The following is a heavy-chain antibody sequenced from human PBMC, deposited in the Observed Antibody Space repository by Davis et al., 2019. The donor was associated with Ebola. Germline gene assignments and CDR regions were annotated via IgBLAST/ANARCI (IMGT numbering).Heavy chain of an antibody. Sequence: SVKVSCKASGGTFSSYAISWVRQAPGQGLEWMGRIIPILGTANYAQKFQGKVTITADESTSTAYMELSSLRSEDTAVYYCARDSWKTAAGNFDYWGQGTLVTVSS. CDR3: ARDSWKTAAGNFDY. D-gene: IGHD6-13*01. J-gene: IGHJ4*02. CDR2: IIPILGTA. V-gene: IGHV1-69*11. CDR1: GGTFSSYA.